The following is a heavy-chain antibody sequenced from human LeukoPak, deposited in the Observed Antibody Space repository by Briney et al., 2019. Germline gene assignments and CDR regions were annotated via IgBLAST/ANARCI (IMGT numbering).Heavy chain of an antibody. CDR1: GGSIRSHY. J-gene: IGHJ4*02. Sequence: PSETLSLTCSVSGGSIRSHYWNWIRQPPGKGLEWLGHIYYSGGTHYNPSLKSRITISVDTSKNQFSLRLSSVTAADTAVYYCARERWEGGSYVMGFDYWGQGARVTVSS. V-gene: IGHV4-59*11. CDR3: ARERWEGGSYVMGFDY. D-gene: IGHD1-26*01. CDR2: IYYSGGT.